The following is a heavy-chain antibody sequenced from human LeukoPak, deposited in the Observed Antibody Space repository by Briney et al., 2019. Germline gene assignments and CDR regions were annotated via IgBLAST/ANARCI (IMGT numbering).Heavy chain of an antibody. CDR1: GYTFTTNG. V-gene: IGHV1-18*01. Sequence: GASVKVSCKASGYTFTTNGISWVRQAPGQGLEWMGWISPYNGNTNYAEKVQRRITMTTDTYTRTVFMELGSLTSDDTAVYYCARELSYYGSGNYYQGRGYYFDYWGQGTLLTVSS. CDR2: ISPYNGNT. J-gene: IGHJ4*02. CDR3: ARELSYYGSGNYYQGRGYYFDY. D-gene: IGHD3-10*01.